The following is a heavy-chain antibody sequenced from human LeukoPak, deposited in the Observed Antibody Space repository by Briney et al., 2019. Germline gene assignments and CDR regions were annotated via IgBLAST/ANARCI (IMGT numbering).Heavy chain of an antibody. V-gene: IGHV1-69*05. CDR2: IIPIFGTA. CDR3: ARGASEYYYDSSGLILPS. J-gene: IGHJ5*02. Sequence: SVNVSFKASGGTFSSYAISWVRQAPGQGVEWMGGIIPIFGTANYAQKFQGRVTITTDESRSTAYMEVSSLRSEDTAVYYCARGASEYYYDSSGLILPSWGQGTLVTVSS. CDR1: GGTFSSYA. D-gene: IGHD3-22*01.